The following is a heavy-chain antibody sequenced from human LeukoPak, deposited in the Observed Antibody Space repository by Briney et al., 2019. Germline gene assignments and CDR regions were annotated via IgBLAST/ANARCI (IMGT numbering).Heavy chain of an antibody. D-gene: IGHD3-10*02. CDR1: GGSISSTSYY. CDR3: ARGRHGDHVSLFEY. Sequence: PSETLSLTCTVSGGSISSTSYYWGWVRQPPGKGLEYIGSIYYLGSTYYNPSLKRRVTITIDTSKNQFSLQLNSVTPEDTAVYFCARGRHGDHVSLFEYWGQGTLVTVSS. CDR2: IYYLGST. J-gene: IGHJ4*02. V-gene: IGHV4-39*07.